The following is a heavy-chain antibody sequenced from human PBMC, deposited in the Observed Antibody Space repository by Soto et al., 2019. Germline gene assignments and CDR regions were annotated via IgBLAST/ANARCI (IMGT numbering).Heavy chain of an antibody. V-gene: IGHV3-48*02. Sequence: PRLSCEASGITFGSYIMSWVRKAPGKGLECVSYISSSSSTIYYADSVKGRFTISRDNAKNSLYLQMNSLRDEDTAVYYCARDHLPVNCMDVWGQGTTVTVSS. CDR1: GITFGSYI. CDR2: ISSSSSTI. D-gene: IGHD1-7*01. J-gene: IGHJ6*02. CDR3: ARDHLPVNCMDV.